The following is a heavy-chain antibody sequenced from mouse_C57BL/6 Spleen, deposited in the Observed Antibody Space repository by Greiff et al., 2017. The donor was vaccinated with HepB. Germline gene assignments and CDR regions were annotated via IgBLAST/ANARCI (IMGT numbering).Heavy chain of an antibody. D-gene: IGHD1-1*01. J-gene: IGHJ2*01. Sequence: VQLQQSGAELVKPGASVKLSCKASGYTFTEYTIHWVKQRSGQGLEWIGWFYPGSGSIQYNEKLKDKATLTADKSYITVYMELSRLTSEDSAVLFCARHEETYYYGSTLYYCDYWGQGTTLTVSS. CDR1: GYTFTEYT. V-gene: IGHV1-62-2*01. CDR3: ARHEETYYYGSTLYYCDY. CDR2: FYPGSGSI.